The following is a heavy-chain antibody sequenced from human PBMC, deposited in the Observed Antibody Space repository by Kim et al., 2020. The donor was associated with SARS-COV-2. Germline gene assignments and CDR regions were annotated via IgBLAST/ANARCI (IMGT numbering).Heavy chain of an antibody. CDR2: FDPEDGET. D-gene: IGHD2-2*02. Sequence: ASVKVSCKVSGYTLTELSMHWVRQAPGKGLEWMGGFDPEDGETIYAQKFQGRVTMTEDTSTDTAYMELSSLRSEDTAVYYCATAQGCSSTSCYILSEGMDVWGQGTTVTVSS. CDR3: ATAQGCSSTSCYILSEGMDV. J-gene: IGHJ6*02. V-gene: IGHV1-24*01. CDR1: GYTLTELS.